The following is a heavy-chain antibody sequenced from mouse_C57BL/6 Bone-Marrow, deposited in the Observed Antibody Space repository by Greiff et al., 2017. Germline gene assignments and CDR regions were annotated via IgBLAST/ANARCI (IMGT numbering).Heavy chain of an antibody. V-gene: IGHV1-53*01. J-gene: IGHJ4*01. CDR1: GYTFTSYR. CDR2: INPSNGGT. D-gene: IGHD1-1*01. Sequence: VQLQQPGTELVKPGASVKLSCKASGYTFTSYRMHWVKQRPGQGLEWIGNINPSNGGTNYNEKFKSKATMTVDKTSSTAYIQLSSLTSEDSAVYYCARLLGSRRGYAMDYWGQGTSVTVAS. CDR3: ARLLGSRRGYAMDY.